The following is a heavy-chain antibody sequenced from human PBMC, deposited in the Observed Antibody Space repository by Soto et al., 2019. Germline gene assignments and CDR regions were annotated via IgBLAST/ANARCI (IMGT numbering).Heavy chain of an antibody. CDR1: GYTFTSYG. CDR2: ISAYNGNT. J-gene: IGHJ4*02. Sequence: QVQLVQSGAEVKKPGASVKVSCKASGYTFTSYGISWVRQAPGQGLEWMGWISAYNGNTNYAQKLQGRVTMTTDTSTSTAYMELRRLRSDDTAVYYCARASVGYGDYVPFDYWGQGTLVTVSS. V-gene: IGHV1-18*01. D-gene: IGHD4-17*01. CDR3: ARASVGYGDYVPFDY.